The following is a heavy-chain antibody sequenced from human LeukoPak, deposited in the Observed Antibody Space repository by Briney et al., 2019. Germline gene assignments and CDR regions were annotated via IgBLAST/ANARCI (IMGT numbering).Heavy chain of an antibody. V-gene: IGHV1-18*01. CDR1: GYTFTGYG. J-gene: IGHJ5*02. CDR3: ARAHSGDYDFWSGYPNWFDP. CDR2: ISAYNGNT. D-gene: IGHD3-3*01. Sequence: ASVKVSCKASGYTFTGYGISWVRQAPGQGLEWMGWISAYNGNTNYAQKLQGRVTMTTDTSTSTAYMELRSLRSDDTAVYYCARAHSGDYDFWSGYPNWFDPWGQGTLVTVSS.